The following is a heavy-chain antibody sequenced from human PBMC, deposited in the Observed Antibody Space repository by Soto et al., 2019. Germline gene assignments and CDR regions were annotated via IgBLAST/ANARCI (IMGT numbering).Heavy chain of an antibody. CDR3: VGGRDYDY. V-gene: IGHV4-4*02. D-gene: IGHD1-26*01. Sequence: SETLSLTCDVSGGSITTSVLWTWVRQFPGRGLEWIGEIAHDGHTNYNPSLSGRVTMAVDLSNSQFSLNVASVSAADTAVYFCVGGRDYDYWGQGTLVTVSS. CDR1: GGSITTSVL. CDR2: IAHDGHT. J-gene: IGHJ4*02.